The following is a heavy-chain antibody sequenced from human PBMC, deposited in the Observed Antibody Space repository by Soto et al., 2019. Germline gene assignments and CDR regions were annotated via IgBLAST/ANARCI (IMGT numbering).Heavy chain of an antibody. CDR2: MNPNSGNT. D-gene: IGHD2-2*01. CDR3: ARAVPAAKLNMDV. Sequence: ASVKVSCKASGYTFISYDINWVRQATGQGPEWTGWMNPNSGNTGYAQKFQGRVTMSRNTSISTAYMELSSLTSDDTAVYYCARAVPAAKLNMDVWGKGTTVTVSS. J-gene: IGHJ6*03. V-gene: IGHV1-8*01. CDR1: GYTFISYD.